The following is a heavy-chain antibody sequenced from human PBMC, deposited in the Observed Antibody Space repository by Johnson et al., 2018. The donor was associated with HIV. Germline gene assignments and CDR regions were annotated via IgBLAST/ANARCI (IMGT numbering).Heavy chain of an antibody. CDR2: INWNGGST. Sequence: VQLVESGGGVVRPGGSLRLSCAVSGFTFEDYGISWVRQAPGKGLEWVSDINWNGGSTDYADSVKGRFTISRDNAKNSLYMQMDSLRAEDTALYYCAKESAFDIWGQGTMVTVSS. CDR3: AKESAFDI. V-gene: IGHV3-20*04. CDR1: GFTFEDYG. J-gene: IGHJ3*02.